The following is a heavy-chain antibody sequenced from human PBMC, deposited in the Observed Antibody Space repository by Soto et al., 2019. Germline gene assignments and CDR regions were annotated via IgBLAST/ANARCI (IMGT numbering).Heavy chain of an antibody. Sequence: EVQLVESGGGLVQPGGSLRLSCAASGFTFSRYSMNWVRQAPGKGLEWISYISSSSSSLYYADSVRGRFTISRDNAKNSLFLQMNSLRAEDTAVYYCARDRSPGSIRGVVRQTDFDFWGQGSLVTVSS. CDR3: ARDRSPGSIRGVVRQTDFDF. CDR1: GFTFSRYS. CDR2: ISSSSSSL. J-gene: IGHJ4*02. D-gene: IGHD3-10*01. V-gene: IGHV3-48*01.